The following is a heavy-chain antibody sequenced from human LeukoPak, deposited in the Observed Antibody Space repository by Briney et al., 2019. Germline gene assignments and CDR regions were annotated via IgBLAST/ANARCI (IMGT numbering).Heavy chain of an antibody. D-gene: IGHD6-19*01. V-gene: IGHV3-23*01. CDR2: IFGSGGSA. CDR1: GFTFNNYA. Sequence: PGGSLRLSCAASGFTFNNYAMYWVRQAPGKGLEWVSGIFGSGGSAHYADSVKGRFTISRDNSKNTVYLQINSLRVEDTAVYYCGKTTTGYSSGRYPGWPVDYCGQGSLVTVSS. J-gene: IGHJ4*02. CDR3: GKTTTGYSSGRYPGWPVDY.